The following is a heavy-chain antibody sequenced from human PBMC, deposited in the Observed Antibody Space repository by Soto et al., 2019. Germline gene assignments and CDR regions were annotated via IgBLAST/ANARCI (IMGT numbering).Heavy chain of an antibody. CDR2: ITGSGETT. J-gene: IGHJ4*02. V-gene: IGHV3-23*01. D-gene: IGHD2-15*01. CDR1: GFTFSSYA. Sequence: GGSLRLSCAASGFTFSSYAMNWARQAPGKGLEWVSGITGSGETTYYADAVKGRFTTSRDNSKNTLYLHMSSLRAEDTAMYYCAKDPSTGGADYWGQGTQVTVSS. CDR3: AKDPSTGGADY.